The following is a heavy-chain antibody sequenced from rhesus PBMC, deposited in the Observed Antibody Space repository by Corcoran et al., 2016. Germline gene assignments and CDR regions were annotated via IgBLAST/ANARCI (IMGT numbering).Heavy chain of an antibody. CDR1: GGSISDSYR. J-gene: IGHJ4*01. CDR3: ARGPYSSGYDY. CDR2: IYGSSTST. Sequence: QVQLQESGPGVVKPSETLSLTCAVSGGSISDSYRWRWIRQPPGKGLEWIGYIYGSSTSTNYNPSLKSRVTISKDTSKNQFSLKLSSVTAADTAVYYCARGPYSSGYDYWGQGVLVTVSS. V-gene: IGHV4S10*01. D-gene: IGHD6-31*01.